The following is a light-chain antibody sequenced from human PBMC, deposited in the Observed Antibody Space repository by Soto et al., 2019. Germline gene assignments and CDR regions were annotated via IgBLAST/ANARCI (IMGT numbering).Light chain of an antibody. Sequence: DIQMTQSPSSLSASVGDRVTITCQASQDISNYLNWYQQKPGKAPKLLIYDSSNLETGVTSRFSGSGSGTDYTFTISSLQPEDIATYYCQQYDNLPTYTFGQGTKLEIK. CDR2: DSS. CDR3: QQYDNLPTYT. V-gene: IGKV1-33*01. CDR1: QDISNY. J-gene: IGKJ2*01.